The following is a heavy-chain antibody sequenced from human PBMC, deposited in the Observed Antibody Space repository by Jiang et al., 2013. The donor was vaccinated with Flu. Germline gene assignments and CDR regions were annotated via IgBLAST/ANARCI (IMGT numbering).Heavy chain of an antibody. CDR1: GYPFSNYG. D-gene: IGHD5-24*01. CDR2: ISANNGKT. Sequence: SGAEVKKPGASVKVSCKASGYPFSNYGISWVRQAPGQGLEWMGWISANNGKTDNVQKFQGRITMTTDTSTDTAYMELRNLRSDDTAVYYCARDRDRGRAGYKAFWGQGTLVTVSS. V-gene: IGHV1-18*01. CDR3: ARDRDRGRAGYKAF. J-gene: IGHJ4*02.